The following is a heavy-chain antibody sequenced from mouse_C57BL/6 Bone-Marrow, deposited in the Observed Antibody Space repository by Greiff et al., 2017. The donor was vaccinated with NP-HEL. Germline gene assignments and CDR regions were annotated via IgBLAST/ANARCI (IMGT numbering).Heavy chain of an antibody. Sequence: VQLQQSGAELVMPGASVKLSCKASGYTFTSYWMHWVKQRPGQGLEWIGEIDPSDSYTNYNQKFKGKSTLTVDKSSSTAYMQLSSLTSEDSAVYYCATTTVVATRYFDYWGQGTTLTVSS. V-gene: IGHV1-69*01. CDR3: ATTTVVATRYFDY. J-gene: IGHJ2*01. D-gene: IGHD1-1*01. CDR1: GYTFTSYW. CDR2: IDPSDSYT.